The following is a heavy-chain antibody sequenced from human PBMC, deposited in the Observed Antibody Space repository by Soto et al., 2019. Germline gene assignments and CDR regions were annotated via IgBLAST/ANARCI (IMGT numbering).Heavy chain of an antibody. V-gene: IGHV3-30-3*01. D-gene: IGHD1-1*01. Sequence: QVQLVESGGGVVQPGRSLRLSCAASGFTFSSYAIHWVRQAPGKGLEWVAVISYDGSNQYYADSVKGRFTISRDNSKNTLKMNSLRPEYQAVYYCARGRKVGNDFDYWGQGTLVTVSS. CDR2: ISYDGSNQ. J-gene: IGHJ4*02. CDR1: GFTFSSYA. CDR3: ARGRKVGNDFDY.